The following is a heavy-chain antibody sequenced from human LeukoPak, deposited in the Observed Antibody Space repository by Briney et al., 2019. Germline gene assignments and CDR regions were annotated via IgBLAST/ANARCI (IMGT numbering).Heavy chain of an antibody. Sequence: GGSLRLSCAASGFSFSTHSMNGVRQAPGKGREWISFINLDGTDIHYGESVKGRFTISRDNPKNSLYLQMHTLRAEDTAVYYCAGDGVGVLPGDAFDIWSQGTMVTVSS. J-gene: IGHJ3*02. D-gene: IGHD1-26*01. V-gene: IGHV3-21*05. CDR2: INLDGTDI. CDR1: GFSFSTHS. CDR3: AGDGVGVLPGDAFDI.